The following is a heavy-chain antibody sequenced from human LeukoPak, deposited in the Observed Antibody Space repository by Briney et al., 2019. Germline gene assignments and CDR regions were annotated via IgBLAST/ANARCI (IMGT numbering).Heavy chain of an antibody. CDR2: IRYDGSNK. V-gene: IGHV3-30*02. D-gene: IGHD2-2*01. J-gene: IGHJ6*03. CDR3: AKDRADIVVVPAATSYYYYMDV. CDR1: GFTFSSYG. Sequence: GGSLRLSCAASGFTFSSYGMHWVRQAPGKGLEWVAFIRYDGSNKYYADSVKGRFTISRDNSKNTLYLQMNSLRAEDTAVYYCAKDRADIVVVPAATSYYYYMDVWGKGTTVTVSS.